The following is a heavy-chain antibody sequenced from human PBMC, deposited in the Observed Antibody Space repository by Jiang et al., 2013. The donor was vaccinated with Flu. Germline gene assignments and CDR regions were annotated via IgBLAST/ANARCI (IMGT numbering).Heavy chain of an antibody. J-gene: IGHJ2*01. V-gene: IGHV1-69*01. D-gene: IGHD1-26*01. CDR1: GGTFSSHV. CDR3: ARDSSSEAYPLLLYYFDL. Sequence: GVEVKKPGSSVKVSCKASGGTFSSHVISWVRQAPGQGLEWMGGFIPIFGTANYAQKFKGRLTISADASTNTAYMELSSLKSEDTAVYYCARDSSSEAYPLLLYYFDLWGRGTLVTVSS. CDR2: FIPIFGTA.